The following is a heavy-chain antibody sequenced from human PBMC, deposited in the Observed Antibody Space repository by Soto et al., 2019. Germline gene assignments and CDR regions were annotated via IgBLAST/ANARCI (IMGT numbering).Heavy chain of an antibody. V-gene: IGHV4-59*01. CDR2: INYSGST. CDR3: ARGNRDYYDSSGYYFNY. Sequence: SETLSLTCTVSGGSISTYDWSWIRQAPGKGLEWIGYINYSGSTNYNPSLKSRVTISVDTSKNELSLNLNSVTAADTAVYYCARGNRDYYDSSGYYFNYWGQGALVTVSS. CDR1: GGSISTYD. J-gene: IGHJ4*02. D-gene: IGHD3-22*01.